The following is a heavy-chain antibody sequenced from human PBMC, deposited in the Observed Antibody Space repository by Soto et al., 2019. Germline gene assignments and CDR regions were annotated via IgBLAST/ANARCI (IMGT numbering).Heavy chain of an antibody. Sequence: QITLKESGPTLVRPTQTLTLTCTFSGFSLSTSGLGVGWIRQPPGKALEWLALIYWNDDKRYSPSLKARLTIPKDTSKNKVVLTMTNMDPEDTATYYCAHRPSGWYLFDYWGQGTLVTVSS. CDR3: AHRPSGWYLFDY. V-gene: IGHV2-5*01. D-gene: IGHD6-19*01. J-gene: IGHJ4*02. CDR1: GFSLSTSGLG. CDR2: IYWNDDK.